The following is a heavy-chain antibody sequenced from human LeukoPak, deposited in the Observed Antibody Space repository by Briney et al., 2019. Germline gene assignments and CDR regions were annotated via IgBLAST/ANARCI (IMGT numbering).Heavy chain of an antibody. J-gene: IGHJ5*02. CDR1: GGSISSGGYY. CDR3: ASTAMANNWFDP. V-gene: IGHV4-30-2*01. Sequence: TLSLTCTVSGGSISSGGYYWSWIRQPPGKGLEWIGYIYHSGSTYYNPSLKSRVTISVDRSKNQFSLKLSSVTAADTAVYYCASTAMANNWFDPWGQGTLVTVSS. D-gene: IGHD5-18*01. CDR2: IYHSGST.